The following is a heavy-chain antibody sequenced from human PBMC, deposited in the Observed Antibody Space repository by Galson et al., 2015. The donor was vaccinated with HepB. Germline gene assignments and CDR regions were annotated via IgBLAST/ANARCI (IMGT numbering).Heavy chain of an antibody. Sequence: CAISGDSVSSNIAAWNWIRQSPSRGLEWLGRTVYRSKWYNDYAASVRSRITINPDTSKNQFSLQVNSVTPEDTAVYYCARGVYASGSLGGFDPWGQGTLVIVSS. J-gene: IGHJ5*02. V-gene: IGHV6-1*01. D-gene: IGHD3-10*01. CDR2: TVYRSKWYN. CDR1: GDSVSSNIAA. CDR3: ARGVYASGSLGGFDP.